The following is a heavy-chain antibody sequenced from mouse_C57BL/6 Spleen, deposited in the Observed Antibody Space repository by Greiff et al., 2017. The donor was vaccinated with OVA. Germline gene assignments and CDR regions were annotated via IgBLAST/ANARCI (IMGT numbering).Heavy chain of an antibody. CDR3: ANHYYGSSAWFAY. Sequence: QVQLQQSGPGLVAPSQCLSITCTVSGFSFTSYGVCWVRQPPGKGLEWLGVIWGDGSTTYNSALIYRLSISKDNSNSQVFLKLNSLQTDDTATYYGANHYYGSSAWFAYWGQGTLVTVSA. D-gene: IGHD1-1*01. J-gene: IGHJ3*01. CDR2: IWGDGST. V-gene: IGHV2-3*01. CDR1: GFSFTSYG.